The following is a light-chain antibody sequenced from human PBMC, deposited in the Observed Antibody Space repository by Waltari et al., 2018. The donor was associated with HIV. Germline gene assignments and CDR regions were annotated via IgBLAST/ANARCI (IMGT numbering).Light chain of an antibody. J-gene: IGLJ2*01. CDR2: HDT. V-gene: IGLV3-21*01. CDR3: QVWDTNTDQYVI. Sequence: SSVLTQPPSVSVAPGKTARLTCGGENIGSKRVNWYQKQPGQAPVMVIYHDTDRPSGIPDRFSGSNSEDTATLTIRRVEAGDEADYFCQVWDTNTDQYVIFGGGTNLAV. CDR1: NIGSKR.